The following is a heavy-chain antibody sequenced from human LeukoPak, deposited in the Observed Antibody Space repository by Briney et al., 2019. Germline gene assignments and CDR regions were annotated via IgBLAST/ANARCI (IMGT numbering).Heavy chain of an antibody. V-gene: IGHV4-34*01. J-gene: IGHJ4*02. Sequence: SETLSLTCAVHGDSFSGYYWSWIRQTPGKGLEWIGEINHSGSTNYNPSLKSRVTLSVDTSKNQFSLKLSSVTAADTAVYYGARGNYFDYWGQGTLVTVSS. CDR2: INHSGST. CDR3: ARGNYFDY. CDR1: GDSFSGYY.